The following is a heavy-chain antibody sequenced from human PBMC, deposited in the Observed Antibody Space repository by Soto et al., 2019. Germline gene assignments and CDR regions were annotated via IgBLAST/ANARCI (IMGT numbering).Heavy chain of an antibody. CDR2: IYYSGST. Sequence: PSETLSLTCSVSGASTRSYYWSWIRRPPGKGLEWIGYIYYSGSTNYNPSLKSRVTISVDTSKNQFSLKLSSVTAADTAVYYCARLLSFGNSLMDVWGKGTTVTVSS. CDR3: ARLLSFGNSLMDV. V-gene: IGHV4-59*08. CDR1: GASTRSYY. D-gene: IGHD1-1*01. J-gene: IGHJ6*04.